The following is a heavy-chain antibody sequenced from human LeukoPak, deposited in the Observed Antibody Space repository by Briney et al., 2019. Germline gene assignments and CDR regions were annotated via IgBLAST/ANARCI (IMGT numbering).Heavy chain of an antibody. V-gene: IGHV4-34*01. CDR3: ARGRSSSGYYYSFDY. D-gene: IGHD3-22*01. CDR2: TNHSGST. J-gene: IGHJ4*02. Sequence: PSETLSLTCAVYGGSFSGYYWSWIRQPPGKGLEWIGETNHSGSTNYNPSLKSRVTISVDTSKNQFSLKLSSVTAADTAVYYCARGRSSSGYYYSFDYWGQGTLVTVSS. CDR1: GGSFSGYY.